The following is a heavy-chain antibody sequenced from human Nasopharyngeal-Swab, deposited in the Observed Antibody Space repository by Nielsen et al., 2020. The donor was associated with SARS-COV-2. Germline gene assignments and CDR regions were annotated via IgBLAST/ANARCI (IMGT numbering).Heavy chain of an antibody. CDR3: ARVCQGTDSSGCGDWFFDY. CDR1: GGSLRGYY. CDR2: INHSGST. D-gene: IGHD3-22*01. V-gene: IGHV4-34*01. Sequence: SETLSLTCAVYGGSLRGYYWSRIRQPPGKGLEWIGEINHSGSTNYNPSLKSRVTISVDTSKNQSSRKLTSVTAADPTVYYCARVCQGTDSSGCGDWFFDYWGQGALVTVSS. J-gene: IGHJ4*02.